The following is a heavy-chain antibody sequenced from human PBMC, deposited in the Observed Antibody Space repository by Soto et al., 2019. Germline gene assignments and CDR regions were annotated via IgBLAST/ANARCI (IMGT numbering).Heavy chain of an antibody. CDR1: GFTFDDYA. V-gene: IGHV3-9*01. CDR2: ISWNSGSI. J-gene: IGHJ6*03. D-gene: IGHD6-6*01. CDR3: AKEAEYSSSSDYYYYYMDV. Sequence: GGSLRLSCAASGFTFDDYAMHWVRQAPGKGLEWVSGISWNSGSIGYADSVKGRFTISRDNAKNSLYLQMNSLRAEDTALYYCAKEAEYSSSSDYYYYYMDVWGKGTTVTVSS.